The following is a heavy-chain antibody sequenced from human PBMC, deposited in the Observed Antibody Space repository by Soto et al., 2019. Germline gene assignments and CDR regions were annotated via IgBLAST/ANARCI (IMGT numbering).Heavy chain of an antibody. Sequence: QVQLVESGGGVVQPGRSLRLSCAASGFTFSSYGMHWVRQAPGKGLEWVAVIWYDGSNKYYADSVKGRFTISRDNSKNTLYLQMNSLRAEDTAVYYCAREGVSFAIDYWGQGTLVTVS. D-gene: IGHD2-21*01. CDR3: AREGVSFAIDY. V-gene: IGHV3-33*01. CDR1: GFTFSSYG. CDR2: IWYDGSNK. J-gene: IGHJ4*02.